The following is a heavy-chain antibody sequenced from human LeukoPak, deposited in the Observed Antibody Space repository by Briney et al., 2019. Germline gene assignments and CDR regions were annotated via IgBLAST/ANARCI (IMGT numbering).Heavy chain of an antibody. D-gene: IGHD3-3*01. CDR3: ARVPTSYDLYYFDY. J-gene: IGHJ4*02. CDR1: GYTFTGYY. V-gene: IGHV1-2*02. CDR2: INPNSGGT. Sequence: ASVKVSCKASGYTFTGYYMHWVRQAPGLGLEWMGWINPNSGGTNYAQKFQGRVTMTRDTSISTAYMELSRLRSDDTAVYYCARVPTSYDLYYFDYWGQGTLVTVSS.